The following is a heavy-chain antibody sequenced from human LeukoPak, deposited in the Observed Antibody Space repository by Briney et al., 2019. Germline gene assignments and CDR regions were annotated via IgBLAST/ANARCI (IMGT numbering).Heavy chain of an antibody. D-gene: IGHD6-6*01. CDR1: GFTFSSYS. CDR3: AKHRIAARDNWFDP. J-gene: IGHJ5*02. CDR2: ISSSSSYI. Sequence: GGSLRLSCVASGFTFSSYSMNWVRQAPGKGLEWVSSISSSSSYIYYADSVKGRFTISRDNAKNSLYLQMNSLRAEDTAVYYCAKHRIAARDNWFDPWGQGTLVTVSS. V-gene: IGHV3-21*04.